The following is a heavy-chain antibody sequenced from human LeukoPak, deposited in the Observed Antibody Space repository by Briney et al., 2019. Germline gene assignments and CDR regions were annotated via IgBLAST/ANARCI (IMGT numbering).Heavy chain of an antibody. CDR3: ARGATTAFHFDY. D-gene: IGHD1-26*01. CDR2: IYRSGST. V-gene: IGHV4-38-2*01. CDR1: GYSISSGYY. Sequence: MASETLSLTCAVSGYSISSGYYWGWIRQPPGKGLGWIGTIYRSGSTYYNNPSLKSRVTISVDTSKNQLSLKLSSVTAADTAVYYCARGATTAFHFDYWGQGTLVTVSS. J-gene: IGHJ4*02.